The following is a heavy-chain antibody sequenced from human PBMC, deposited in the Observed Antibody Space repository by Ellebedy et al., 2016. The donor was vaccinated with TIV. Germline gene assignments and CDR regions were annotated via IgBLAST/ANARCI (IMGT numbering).Heavy chain of an antibody. V-gene: IGHV1-18*01. D-gene: IGHD2-15*01. J-gene: IGHJ6*02. CDR1: GYTFTSYG. Sequence: ASVKVSXKASGYTFTSYGISWVRQAPGQGLEWMGWISAYNGNTNYAQKLQGRVTMTTDTSTSTAYMELRSLRSDDTAVYYCARDRRSGGYYYGMDVWGQGTTVTVSS. CDR3: ARDRRSGGYYYGMDV. CDR2: ISAYNGNT.